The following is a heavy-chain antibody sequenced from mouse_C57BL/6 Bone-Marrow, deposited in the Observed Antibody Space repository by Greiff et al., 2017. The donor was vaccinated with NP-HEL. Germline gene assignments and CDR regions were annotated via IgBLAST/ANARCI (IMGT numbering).Heavy chain of an antibody. D-gene: IGHD2-2*01. V-gene: IGHV1-63*01. CDR3: ARGIYYGYEGYFDY. CDR1: GYTFTNYW. J-gene: IGHJ2*01. Sequence: SGAELVRPGTSVKMSCKASGYTFTNYWIGWAKQRPGHGLEWIGDIYPGGGYTNYNEKFKGKATLTADKSSSTAYVQFSSLTSEDSAIYYCARGIYYGYEGYFDYWGQGTTLTVSS. CDR2: IYPGGGYT.